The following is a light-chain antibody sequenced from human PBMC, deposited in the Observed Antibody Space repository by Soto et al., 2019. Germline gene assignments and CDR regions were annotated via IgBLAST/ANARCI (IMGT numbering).Light chain of an antibody. CDR1: QSVSSSY. Sequence: EIVLTQSPGTLSLSPGARATLSFRASQSVSSSYFAWYQQRFGQAPRLLIYGASSRATGIPDRFSGSGSGTDFTRTIIRLEPEDFAVYYCQQYGSSSWTFGQGTKVEIK. J-gene: IGKJ1*01. V-gene: IGKV3-20*01. CDR2: GAS. CDR3: QQYGSSSWT.